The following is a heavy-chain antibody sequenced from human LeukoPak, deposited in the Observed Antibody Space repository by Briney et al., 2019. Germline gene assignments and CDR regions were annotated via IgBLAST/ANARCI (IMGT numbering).Heavy chain of an antibody. CDR3: AALLGYCSGGSCYSTYYFDY. D-gene: IGHD2-15*01. J-gene: IGHJ4*02. Sequence: GESLKISCKGSGYSFTSYWIGWVRQMPGKGLEWMGIIYPGDSDTRYSPSFQGQVTISADKSISTAYLQWSSLKASDTAMHYCAALLGYCSGGSCYSTYYFDYWGQGTLVTVSS. CDR2: IYPGDSDT. CDR1: GYSFTSYW. V-gene: IGHV5-51*01.